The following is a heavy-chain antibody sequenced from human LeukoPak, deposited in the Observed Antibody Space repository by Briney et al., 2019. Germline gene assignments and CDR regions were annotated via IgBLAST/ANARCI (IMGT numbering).Heavy chain of an antibody. Sequence: GGSLRLSCAASGFTFSSYAMSWVRQAPGKGLEWVSAISGSGGSTYYADSVKGRFTISRDNSKDTLYLQMNSLRAEDTAVYYCARDLGYCTNGVCHTRFDYWGQGTLVAVSS. J-gene: IGHJ4*02. D-gene: IGHD2-8*01. V-gene: IGHV3-23*01. CDR3: ARDLGYCTNGVCHTRFDY. CDR1: GFTFSSYA. CDR2: ISGSGGST.